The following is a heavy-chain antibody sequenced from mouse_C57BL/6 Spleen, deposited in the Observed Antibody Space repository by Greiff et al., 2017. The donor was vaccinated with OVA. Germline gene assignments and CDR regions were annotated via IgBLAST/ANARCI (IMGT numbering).Heavy chain of an antibody. CDR1: GYTFTSYW. CDR2: IDPSASDP. Sequence: QVQLQQPGAELVRPGSSVKLSCKASGYTFTSYWMHWVRQRPIQGLEWIGNIDPSASDPHSNQTFTDKATLTVYKSSRTAYMRLSSLTSEDSAVYYCASGLRPYFDDWGKGTTLTVAS. V-gene: IGHV1-52*01. CDR3: ASGLRPYFDD. J-gene: IGHJ2*01. D-gene: IGHD1-2*01.